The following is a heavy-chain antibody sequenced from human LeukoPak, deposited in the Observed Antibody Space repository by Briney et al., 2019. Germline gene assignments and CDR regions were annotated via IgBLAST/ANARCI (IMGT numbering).Heavy chain of an antibody. CDR2: INHSGST. V-gene: IGHV4-34*01. CDR3: ARSGAMVRGVIFY. J-gene: IGHJ4*02. CDR1: GGSFSGYC. D-gene: IGHD3-10*01. Sequence: PSETLSLTCAVYGGSFSGYCWGWIRQPPGKGLEWIGEINHSGSTNYNPSLKSRVTISVDTSKNQFSLKQSSVTAADTAVHYCARSGAMVRGVIFYWGQGTLVTVSS.